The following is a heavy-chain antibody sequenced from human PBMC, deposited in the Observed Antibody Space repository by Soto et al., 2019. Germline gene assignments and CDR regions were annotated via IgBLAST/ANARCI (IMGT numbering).Heavy chain of an antibody. CDR2: INHSGST. D-gene: IGHD3-9*01. CDR3: ARDNRGDILTGYYDGWFDP. J-gene: IGHJ5*02. CDR1: GGSISSYY. Sequence: SETLSLTCTVSGGSISSYYWSWIRQPPGKGLEWIGEINHSGSTNYNPSLKSRVTISVDTSKNQFSLKLSSVTAADTAVYYCARDNRGDILTGYYDGWFDPWGQGTLVTVSS. V-gene: IGHV4-34*01.